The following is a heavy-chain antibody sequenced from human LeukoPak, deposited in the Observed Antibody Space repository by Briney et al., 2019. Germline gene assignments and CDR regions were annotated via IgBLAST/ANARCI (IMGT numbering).Heavy chain of an antibody. V-gene: IGHV4-59*01. CDR1: GGSIGSYY. CDR2: IYYSGST. Sequence: PSETLSLTCTVSGGSIGSYYWSWIRQPPGKGLEWIGYIYYSGSTNYNPSLKSRVTISVDTSKNQFSLKLSSVTAADTAVYYCARGLLDGYTHPAAFDMWGQGTMVTVSS. D-gene: IGHD5-24*01. CDR3: ARGLLDGYTHPAAFDM. J-gene: IGHJ3*02.